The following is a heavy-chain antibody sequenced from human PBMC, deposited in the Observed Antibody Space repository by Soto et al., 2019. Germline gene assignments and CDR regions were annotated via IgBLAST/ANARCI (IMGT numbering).Heavy chain of an antibody. CDR2: IWYDGSNK. D-gene: IGHD6-6*01. CDR1: RFTFSSYG. J-gene: IGHJ3*01. V-gene: IGHV3-33*01. Sequence: VGSLRLSCAASRFTFSSYGVHWVRQAPGKGLEWVAVIWYDGSNKYYADSVKGRFTISRDNSKNTLYLQMNSLRAEDTAVYYWATGEYSSSWVCESWRKRTMV. CDR3: ATGEYSSSWVCES.